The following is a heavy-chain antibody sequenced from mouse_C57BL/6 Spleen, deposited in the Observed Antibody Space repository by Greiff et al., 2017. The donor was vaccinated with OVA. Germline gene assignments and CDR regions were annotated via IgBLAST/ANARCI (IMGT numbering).Heavy chain of an antibody. CDR3: ARDYYAMDY. CDR1: GYTFTDYY. V-gene: IGHV1-76*01. J-gene: IGHJ4*01. CDR2: IYPGSGNT. Sequence: VKLQESGAELVRPGASVKLSCKASGYTFTDYYINWVKQRPGQGLEWIARIYPGSGNTYYNEKFKGKATLTAEKSSSTAYMQLSSLTSEDSAVYFCARDYYAMDYWGQGTSVTVSS.